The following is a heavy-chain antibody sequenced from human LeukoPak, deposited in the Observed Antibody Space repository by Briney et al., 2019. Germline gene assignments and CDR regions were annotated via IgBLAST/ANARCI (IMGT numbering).Heavy chain of an antibody. CDR2: ISAYSGNT. D-gene: IGHD3-3*01. J-gene: IGHJ4*02. CDR1: GYTFTSYG. CDR3: ARGGITMFMESDY. Sequence: GASVRVPCKASGYTFTSYGISWVRQAPGQGLEWMGWISAYSGNTNYVQKLQGRVTMTTDTSTSTAYMELRSLRSDDTAIYYCARGGITMFMESDYWGQGTLVTVSS. V-gene: IGHV1-18*01.